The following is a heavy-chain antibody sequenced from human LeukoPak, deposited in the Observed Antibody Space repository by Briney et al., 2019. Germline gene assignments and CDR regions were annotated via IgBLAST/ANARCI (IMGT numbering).Heavy chain of an antibody. Sequence: TGGSLRLSCTASGFTFGDYAMSWFRQAPGKGLEWVGRIKSKTDGGTTDYAAPVKGRFTISRDDSKNTLYLQMNSLKTEDTAVYYCTTEKVGATLFRYWGQGTLVTVSS. J-gene: IGHJ4*02. CDR3: TTEKVGATLFRY. CDR1: GFTFGDYA. V-gene: IGHV3-15*01. D-gene: IGHD1-26*01. CDR2: IKSKTDGGTT.